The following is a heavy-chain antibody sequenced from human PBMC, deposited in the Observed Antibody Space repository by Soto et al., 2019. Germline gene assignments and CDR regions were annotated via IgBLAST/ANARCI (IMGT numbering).Heavy chain of an antibody. J-gene: IGHJ5*02. CDR3: ARCSLVVIPVPGFDP. Sequence: TLSVTCTVSGGAIRRGGYYWSWIRQHPGRGLEWIGYIYYNVNTYYNPSLKSRVTVSVDTSKNQFSLNVRSVTAAYTAVYYCARCSLVVIPVPGFDPWGQGTLVTASS. CDR1: GGAIRRGGYY. D-gene: IGHD2-21*01. CDR2: IYYNVNT. V-gene: IGHV4-31*03.